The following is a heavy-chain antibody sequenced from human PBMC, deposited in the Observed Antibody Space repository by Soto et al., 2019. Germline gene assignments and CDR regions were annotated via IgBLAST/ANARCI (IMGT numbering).Heavy chain of an antibody. J-gene: IGHJ6*02. V-gene: IGHV1-2*04. CDR2: INPNSGGT. CDR3: ARVPKYYYDSSGYNDYYYYGMDV. CDR1: GYTFTGYY. Sequence: ASVKVSCKASGYTFTGYYMHWVRQAPGQGLEWMGWINPNSGGTNYAQKFQGWVTMTRDTSISTAYMELSSLRSYDTAVYYCARVPKYYYDSSGYNDYYYYGMDVWGQGTTVTVSS. D-gene: IGHD3-22*01.